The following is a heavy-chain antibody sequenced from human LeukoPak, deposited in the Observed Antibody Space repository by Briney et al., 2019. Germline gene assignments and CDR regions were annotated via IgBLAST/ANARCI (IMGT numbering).Heavy chain of an antibody. CDR2: IKEDGSET. V-gene: IGHV3-7*03. CDR1: GLNFNSRW. D-gene: IGHD2-8*02. CDR3: ARDGGWWRFDF. Sequence: PGGSLKLSCVASGLNFNSRWMDWVRRAPGQGLEWVASIKEDGSETHYVDSVRGRFTISRDNDKNSLYLQMNNLRAEDTAMYYCARDGGWWRFDFWGQGALVIVSS. J-gene: IGHJ4*02.